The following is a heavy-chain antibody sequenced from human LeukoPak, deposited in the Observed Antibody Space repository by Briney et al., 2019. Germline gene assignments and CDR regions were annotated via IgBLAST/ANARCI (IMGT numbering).Heavy chain of an antibody. D-gene: IGHD2-15*01. CDR2: TYYRSKWYN. J-gene: IGHJ6*02. CDR1: GDSVPSNSAA. CDR3: ARGIRCSGGSCYWNTQYYYYYGMDV. Sequence: SQTLSLTCAISGDSVPSNSAAWNWIRQSPSRGLEWLGRTYYRSKWYNDYAVSVKSRITINPDTSKNQFSLQLNSVTPEDTAVYYCARGIRCSGGSCYWNTQYYYYYGMDVWGQGTTVTVSS. V-gene: IGHV6-1*01.